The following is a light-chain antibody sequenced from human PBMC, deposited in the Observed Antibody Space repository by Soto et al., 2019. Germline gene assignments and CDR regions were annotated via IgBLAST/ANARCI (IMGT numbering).Light chain of an antibody. CDR2: AAS. CDR3: QQYNNWPPRFT. CDR1: QDISGW. J-gene: IGKJ2*01. Sequence: DIQMTQSPSSVSASVGDRVTITCRASQDISGWLAWFQQKPGKAPNLLIYAASILQSGVPSRFSGSGSGTDFTLTISSLQSEDFAVYYCQQYNNWPPRFTFGQGTKLEIK. V-gene: IGKV1-12*01.